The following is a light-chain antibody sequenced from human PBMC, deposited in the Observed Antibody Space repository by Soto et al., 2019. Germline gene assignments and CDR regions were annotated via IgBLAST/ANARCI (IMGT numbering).Light chain of an antibody. Sequence: ALSPSSVSASVGDRVTITCRASQGMSSWLAWYQQKPGQAPRLLIYDASNRATGIPARFSGSGSRTDSTLTISSLEPDDFAVYYFQQRSDSPAGTFGEGTKVDIK. CDR3: QQRSDSPAGT. J-gene: IGKJ1*01. CDR2: DAS. V-gene: IGKV3-11*01. CDR1: QGMSSW.